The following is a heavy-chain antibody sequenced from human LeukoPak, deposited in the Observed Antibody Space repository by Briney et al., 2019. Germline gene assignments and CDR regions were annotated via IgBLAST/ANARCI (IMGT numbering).Heavy chain of an antibody. D-gene: IGHD3-9*01. CDR1: RYTFTGYY. Sequence: GASVKVSCKASRYTFTGYYMHWVRQAPGQGLEWMGWITPNSGGTNYTQKFQGRVTMTRDTSISTAYMELTRLRSDDTAVYYCARFESLFLNYDILTGYYTDYWGQGTLVTVSS. V-gene: IGHV1-2*02. CDR2: ITPNSGGT. J-gene: IGHJ4*02. CDR3: ARFESLFLNYDILTGYYTDY.